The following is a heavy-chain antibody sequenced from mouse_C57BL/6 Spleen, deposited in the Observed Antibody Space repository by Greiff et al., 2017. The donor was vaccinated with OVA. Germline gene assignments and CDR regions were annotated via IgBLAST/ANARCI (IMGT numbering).Heavy chain of an antibody. CDR1: GYTFTSYW. D-gene: IGHD1-1*01. V-gene: IGHV1-7*01. CDR3: ARSTTAVGGYFDV. CDR2: IIPSSGYT. J-gene: IGHJ1*03. Sequence: QVQLQQSGAELAKPGASVKLSCKASGYTFTSYWMHWVKQRPGQGLEWIGSIIPSSGYTKYNQKFKDKATLTADKSSSPAYMQLSSLTYEDSAVYYCARSTTAVGGYFDVWGTGTTVTVSS.